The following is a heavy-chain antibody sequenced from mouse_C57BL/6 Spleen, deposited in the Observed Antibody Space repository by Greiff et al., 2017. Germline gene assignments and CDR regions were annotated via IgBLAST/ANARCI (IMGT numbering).Heavy chain of an antibody. Sequence: VKLVESGAELARPGASVKLSCKASGYTFTSYGISWVKQRPGQGLEWIGEIFPRSGNTYYNDKFKGKATLTADKSSTTAYMELRSLTSEASAVYCCARSGDGNFSWFAYWGQGTLVTVSS. J-gene: IGHJ3*01. CDR2: IFPRSGNT. D-gene: IGHD2-1*01. CDR1: GYTFTSYG. CDR3: ARSGDGNFSWFAY. V-gene: IGHV1-81*01.